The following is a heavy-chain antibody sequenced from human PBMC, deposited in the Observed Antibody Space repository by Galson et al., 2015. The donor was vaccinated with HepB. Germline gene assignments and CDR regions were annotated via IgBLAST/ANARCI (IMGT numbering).Heavy chain of an antibody. CDR1: GFNFSTYA. CDR3: AREVYGDYPTGWFDP. V-gene: IGHV3-30*04. D-gene: IGHD4-17*01. CDR2: ILNDGRNK. Sequence: SLRLSCAASGFNFSTYAMHWVRQAPGKGLDWVAVILNDGRNKHYAESVKGRFTISRDNSKNTLSLHMNSPRAEDTAVYYCAREVYGDYPTGWFDPWGQGTLVTVSS. J-gene: IGHJ5*02.